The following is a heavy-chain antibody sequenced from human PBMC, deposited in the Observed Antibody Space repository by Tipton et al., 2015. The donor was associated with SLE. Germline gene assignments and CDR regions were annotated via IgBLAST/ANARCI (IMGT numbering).Heavy chain of an antibody. CDR1: GGSISSYY. V-gene: IGHV4-59*01. Sequence: TLSLTCTVSGGSISSYYWSWIRQPPGKGLEWIGYIYYSGSTNYNPSLKSRVTISVDTSKNQFSLKLSSVTAADTAVYYCARSRRYYYYYMDVWGKGTTVTVSS. CDR3: ARSRRYYYYYMDV. J-gene: IGHJ6*03. CDR2: IYYSGST.